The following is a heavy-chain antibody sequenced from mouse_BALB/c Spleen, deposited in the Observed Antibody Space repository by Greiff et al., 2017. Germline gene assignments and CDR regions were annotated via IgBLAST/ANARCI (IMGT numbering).Heavy chain of an antibody. CDR2: INPSNGRT. Sequence: QVQLKQPGAELVKPGASVKLSCKASGYTFTSYWMHWVKQRPGQGLEWIGEINPSNGRTNYNEKFKSKATLTVDKSSSTAYMQLSSLTSEDSAVYYCARGWLLRDDYWGQGTTLTVSS. V-gene: IGHV1S81*02. CDR3: ARGWLLRDDY. J-gene: IGHJ2*01. CDR1: GYTFTSYW. D-gene: IGHD2-3*01.